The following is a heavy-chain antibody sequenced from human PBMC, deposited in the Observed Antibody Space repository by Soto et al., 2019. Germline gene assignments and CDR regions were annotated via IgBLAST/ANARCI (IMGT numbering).Heavy chain of an antibody. Sequence: EVQVLESGGGLVQPGGSLRLSCAASGFTFSSYAMSWVRQAPGQGLEWVSAISGSGSNPYYADSVKGRFTISRDNPKNTLYLQMNSLRAEDTALYYCAKTALMTIRDVFDHWGQGTLVTVSS. CDR3: AKTALMTIRDVFDH. CDR1: GFTFSSYA. V-gene: IGHV3-23*01. CDR2: ISGSGSNP. J-gene: IGHJ4*02. D-gene: IGHD4-17*01.